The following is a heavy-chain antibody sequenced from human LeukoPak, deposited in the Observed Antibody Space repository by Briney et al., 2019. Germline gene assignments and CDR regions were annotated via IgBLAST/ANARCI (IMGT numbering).Heavy chain of an antibody. CDR1: GGSFSGYY. J-gene: IGHJ6*03. Sequence: SETLSLTCAVYGGSFSGYYWSWIRQPPGKGLEWIGEINHSGSTNYNPSLKSRVTISVDASKNQFSLKLSSVTAADTAVYYCAKSPQKKNHYYYYYMDVWGKGTTVTVSS. CDR2: INHSGST. CDR3: AKSPQKKNHYYYYYMDV. V-gene: IGHV4-34*01.